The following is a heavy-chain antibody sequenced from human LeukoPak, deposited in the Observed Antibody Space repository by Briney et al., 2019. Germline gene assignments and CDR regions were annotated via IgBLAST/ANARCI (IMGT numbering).Heavy chain of an antibody. J-gene: IGHJ4*02. Sequence: GASVKVSCKASGGTFSSYAISWLRQAPGQGLEWMGWMNPNSGNTGYAQKFQGRVTMTRNTSISTAYMELSSLRSEDTAVYYCAGGPRRLWFGFLWGQGTLVTVSS. CDR3: AGGPRRLWFGFL. CDR2: MNPNSGNT. D-gene: IGHD3-10*01. V-gene: IGHV1-8*02. CDR1: GGTFSSYA.